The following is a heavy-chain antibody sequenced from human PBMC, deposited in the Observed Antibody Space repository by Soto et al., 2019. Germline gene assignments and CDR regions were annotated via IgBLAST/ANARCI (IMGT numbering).Heavy chain of an antibody. CDR3: AKVPLTTVTTLFSYFAY. J-gene: IGHJ4*02. CDR1: GFTFSSYA. D-gene: IGHD4-17*01. V-gene: IGHV3-23*01. CDR2: ISGSGGST. Sequence: EVQLLESGGGLEQPGGSLRLSCAASGFTFSSYAMSWVRQAPGKGLEWVSAISGSGGSTYYADSVKGRFTISRGNSKNTLYLQMNSLRAQDTAVYYCAKVPLTTVTTLFSYFAYWGQGTLVTVSS.